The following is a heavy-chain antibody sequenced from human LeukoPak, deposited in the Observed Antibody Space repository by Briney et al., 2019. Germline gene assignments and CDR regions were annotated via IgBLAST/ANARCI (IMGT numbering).Heavy chain of an antibody. CDR3: AKIERLAAAGPFDY. J-gene: IGHJ4*02. CDR2: IWYDGSNK. Sequence: GGSLRLSCAASGFTFGSYGMHWVRQAPGKGLEWVAVIWYDGSNKYYADSVKGRFTISRDNSKNTLYLQMNSLRAEDTAVYYCAKIERLAAAGPFDYWGQGTLVTVSS. D-gene: IGHD6-13*01. CDR1: GFTFGSYG. V-gene: IGHV3-33*06.